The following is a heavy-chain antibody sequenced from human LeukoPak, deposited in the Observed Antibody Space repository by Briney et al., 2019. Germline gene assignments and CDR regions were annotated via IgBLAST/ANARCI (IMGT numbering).Heavy chain of an antibody. CDR1: GGFISSGGYY. CDR3: ARELDSSSWSLFDY. V-gene: IGHV4-31*03. J-gene: IGHJ4*02. D-gene: IGHD6-13*01. CDR2: IYYSGST. Sequence: SETLSLTCTVSGGFISSGGYYWSWIRQHPGKGLEWIGYIYYSGSTYYNPSLKSRVTISVDTSKNQFSLKLSSVTAADTAVYYCARELDSSSWSLFDYWGQGTLVTVSS.